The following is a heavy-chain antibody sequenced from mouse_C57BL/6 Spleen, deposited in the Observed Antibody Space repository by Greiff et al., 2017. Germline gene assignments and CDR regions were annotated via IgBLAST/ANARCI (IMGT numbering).Heavy chain of an antibody. Sequence: QVQLQQPGAELVMPGASVKLSCKASGYTFTSYWMHWVKQRPGQGLEWIGELDPSDSYTNYNQKFKGKSTLTVDKSSSTAYMQLSSLTSEDSAVYYCARCYYGSSRYFDVWGTGTTVTVSS. D-gene: IGHD1-1*01. CDR3: ARCYYGSSRYFDV. J-gene: IGHJ1*03. V-gene: IGHV1-69*01. CDR2: LDPSDSYT. CDR1: GYTFTSYW.